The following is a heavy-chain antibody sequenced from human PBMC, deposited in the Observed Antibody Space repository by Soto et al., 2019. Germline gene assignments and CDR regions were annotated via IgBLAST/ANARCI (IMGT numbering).Heavy chain of an antibody. CDR2: IGGKANSYAT. Sequence: EMQLVESGGGLVRPGGSLKLSCAASGFTFSAFNVHWVRQASGQGLEWIGHIGGKANSYATTFAASVKGRFTIYRDDSKNTSFLQMNSRKTEDTAVDYCSRQWPVFGPVTDFLWYFDVWGRGTPVTVSS. CDR1: GFTFSAFN. V-gene: IGHV3-73*02. J-gene: IGHJ2*01. D-gene: IGHD3-3*01. CDR3: SRQWPVFGPVTDFLWYFDV.